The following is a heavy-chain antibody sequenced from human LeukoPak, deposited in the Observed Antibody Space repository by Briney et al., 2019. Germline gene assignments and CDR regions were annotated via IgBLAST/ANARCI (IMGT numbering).Heavy chain of an antibody. CDR3: ATSGGFVLPNAITGNWYMDV. CDR2: ITSAGGYT. J-gene: IGHJ6*03. Sequence: GGSLRLSCGPSGFTFSDYSMNWVRQAPGKGLAWVASITSAGGYTYYADSVKGRFTISRDNAQNSLFLQMNSLRAEDTAVYFCATSGGFVLPNAITGNWYMDVWGRGTSVTVSS. CDR1: GFTFSDYS. V-gene: IGHV3-21*01. D-gene: IGHD2-2*01.